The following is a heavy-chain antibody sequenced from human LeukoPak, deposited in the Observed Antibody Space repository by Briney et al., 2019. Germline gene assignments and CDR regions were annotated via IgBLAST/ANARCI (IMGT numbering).Heavy chain of an antibody. CDR2: ISYDGSSR. Sequence: GGSLRLSCAASGFTFSTYAMHWVRQAPGKGLDWVADISYDGSSRSYADSVRGRFIISRDNSKSTLYVEMNSLRAEDTAVYYCARLVGWNYDYWGQGTLVTVSS. V-gene: IGHV3-30-3*01. J-gene: IGHJ4*02. CDR1: GFTFSTYA. D-gene: IGHD1-1*01. CDR3: ARLVGWNYDY.